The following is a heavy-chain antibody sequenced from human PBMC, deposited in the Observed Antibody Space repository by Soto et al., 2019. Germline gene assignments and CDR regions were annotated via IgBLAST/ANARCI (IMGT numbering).Heavy chain of an antibody. V-gene: IGHV3-7*01. Sequence: XGSLRLSCAAAGVTFSSYWMSWVRQAPGKGLEWVANIKQDGSEKYYVDSVKGRFTISRDNAKNSLYLQMNSLRAEDTAVYYCARVGGYALDYWGQGTLVTVSS. CDR2: IKQDGSEK. J-gene: IGHJ4*02. D-gene: IGHD5-12*01. CDR1: GVTFSSYW. CDR3: ARVGGYALDY.